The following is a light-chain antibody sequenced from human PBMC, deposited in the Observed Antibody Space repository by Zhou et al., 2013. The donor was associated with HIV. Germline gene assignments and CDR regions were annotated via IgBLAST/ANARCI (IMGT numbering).Light chain of an antibody. CDR1: QGISNS. Sequence: DIQMTQSPSSLSASVGDRVTITCRASQGISNSLAWYQQKPGKAPKLLLYAASRLESGVPSRFSGSGSGTDYTLTISSLQPGDFATYYCQQYYSTLMYSFGQGTKLEIK. CDR3: QQYYSTLMYS. J-gene: IGKJ2*03. V-gene: IGKV1-NL1*01. CDR2: AAS.